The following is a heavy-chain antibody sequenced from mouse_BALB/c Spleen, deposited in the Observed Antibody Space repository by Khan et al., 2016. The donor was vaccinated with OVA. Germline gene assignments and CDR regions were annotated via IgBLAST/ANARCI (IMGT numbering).Heavy chain of an antibody. CDR2: ISGDSSTI. D-gene: IGHD1-1*01. V-gene: IGHV5-17*02. CDR1: GFTFSSYG. CDR3: ATSYYYGYYFDY. Sequence: EVELVESGGGLVQPGGSRKLSCAASGFTFSSYGMHWVRQAPEKGLEWVAYISGDSSTIYYDDTVKGRFTITRDNPKNTLFLQMTSLMSEDTAMYYCATSYYYGYYFDYWGPGTTLTVSS. J-gene: IGHJ2*01.